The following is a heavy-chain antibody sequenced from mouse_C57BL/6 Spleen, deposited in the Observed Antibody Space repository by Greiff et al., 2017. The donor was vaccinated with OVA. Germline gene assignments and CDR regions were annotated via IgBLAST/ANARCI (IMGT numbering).Heavy chain of an antibody. CDR1: GYTFTDHT. J-gene: IGHJ2*01. V-gene: IGHV1-78*01. Sequence: QVQLKQSDAELVKPGASVKISCKVSGYTFTDHTIHWMKQRPEQGLEWIGSIYPRDGSTKYNEKFKGKATLTADKSASTSYMQLNSLTSDDSAVYFCARYTYYGSPYFDYWGQGTTLTVSS. CDR3: ARYTYYGSPYFDY. D-gene: IGHD1-1*01. CDR2: IYPRDGST.